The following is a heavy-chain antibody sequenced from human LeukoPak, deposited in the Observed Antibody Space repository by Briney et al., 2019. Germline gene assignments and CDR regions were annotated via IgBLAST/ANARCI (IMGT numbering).Heavy chain of an antibody. V-gene: IGHV3-23*01. CDR1: GFTFSSYE. D-gene: IGHD4-11*01. CDR2: ISGSGGST. CDR3: AKDHYSNYGFGYFDY. Sequence: GGSLRLSCAASGFTFSSYEMNWVRQAPGKGLEWVSAISGSGGSTYYADSVKGRFTISRDNSKNTLYLQMNSLRAEDTAVYYCAKDHYSNYGFGYFDYWGQGTLVTVSS. J-gene: IGHJ4*02.